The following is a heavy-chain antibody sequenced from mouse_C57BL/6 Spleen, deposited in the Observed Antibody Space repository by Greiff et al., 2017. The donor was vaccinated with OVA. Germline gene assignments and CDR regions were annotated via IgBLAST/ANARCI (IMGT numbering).Heavy chain of an antibody. D-gene: IGHD2-12*01. CDR2: INYDGSST. V-gene: IGHV5-16*01. CDR3: ARGLYDGYFDV. Sequence: EVKVVESEGGLVQPGSSMKLSCTASGFTFSDYYMAWVRQVPEKGLEWVANINYDGSSTYYLDSLKSRFIISRDNAKNILYLQMSSLKSEDTATYYCARGLYDGYFDVWGTGTTVTVSS. CDR1: GFTFSDYY. J-gene: IGHJ1*03.